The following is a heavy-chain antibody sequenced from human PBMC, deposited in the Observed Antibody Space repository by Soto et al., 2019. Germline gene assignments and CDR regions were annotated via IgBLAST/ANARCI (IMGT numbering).Heavy chain of an antibody. Sequence: SETLSLTCTVSGGSISSYYWSWIRQPAGKGLEWIGRIYTSGSTNYNPSLKSRVTMSVDTSKNQFSLKLSSVTAADTAVYYCARDQGDGYNLYYYYGMDVWGQGTTVTVSS. J-gene: IGHJ6*02. D-gene: IGHD5-12*01. V-gene: IGHV4-4*07. CDR2: IYTSGST. CDR3: ARDQGDGYNLYYYYGMDV. CDR1: GGSISSYY.